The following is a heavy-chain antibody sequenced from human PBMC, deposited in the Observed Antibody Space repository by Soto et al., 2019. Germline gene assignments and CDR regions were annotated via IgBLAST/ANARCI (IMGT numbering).Heavy chain of an antibody. V-gene: IGHV3-9*01. D-gene: IGHD6-6*01. CDR1: GFTFSSYE. J-gene: IGHJ3*02. CDR3: AKAFEYSSSGGAFDI. Sequence: GGSLRLSCAASGFTFSSYEMNWVRQAPGKGLEWVSGISWNSGSIGYADSVKGRFTISRDNAKNSLYLQMNSLRAEDTALYYCAKAFEYSSSGGAFDIWGQGTMVTVSS. CDR2: ISWNSGSI.